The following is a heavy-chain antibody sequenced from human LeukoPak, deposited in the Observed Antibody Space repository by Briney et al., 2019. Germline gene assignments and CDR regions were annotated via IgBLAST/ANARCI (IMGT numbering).Heavy chain of an antibody. CDR2: IYYSGST. Sequence: SSETLSLTCTVSGGSISSYYWSWIRQPPGKGLEWIGYIYYSGSTTYNPSLKSRVTISVDTSKNQFSLKLSSVTAADTAVYYCARYSSGWYTPRFDYWGQGTLVTVSS. V-gene: IGHV4-59*01. J-gene: IGHJ4*02. CDR1: GGSISSYY. CDR3: ARYSSGWYTPRFDY. D-gene: IGHD6-19*01.